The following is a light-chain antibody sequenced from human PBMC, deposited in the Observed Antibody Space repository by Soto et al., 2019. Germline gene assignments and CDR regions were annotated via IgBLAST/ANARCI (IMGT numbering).Light chain of an antibody. CDR2: GVS. CDR1: SSDIGGHND. J-gene: IGLJ1*01. Sequence: QSVLTQPASVSGSPGQSITISCTGTSSDIGGHNDVSWYQQHPGKAPKLLIYGVSNRPSGVSNRFSASKSGNTASLTISGLQAEYETDYYCCSYTSNITPYVFGTGTKLTVL. CDR3: CSYTSNITPYV. V-gene: IGLV2-14*01.